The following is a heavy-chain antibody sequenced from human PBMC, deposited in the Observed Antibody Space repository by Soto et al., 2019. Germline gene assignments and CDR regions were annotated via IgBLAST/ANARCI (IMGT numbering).Heavy chain of an antibody. CDR1: GFIFNNYA. Sequence: EVQLLESGGGLVQPGGSLRLSCAAAGFIFNNYAMAWVRQAPGKGLEWVSSISGNAGSTYYADSVKGRFTISRDNSKNTLYLQMNSLRAEDTAVYYCAKDLLVVMVSGSYFDYWGQGTLVTVSS. J-gene: IGHJ4*02. D-gene: IGHD2-15*01. V-gene: IGHV3-23*01. CDR3: AKDLLVVMVSGSYFDY. CDR2: ISGNAGST.